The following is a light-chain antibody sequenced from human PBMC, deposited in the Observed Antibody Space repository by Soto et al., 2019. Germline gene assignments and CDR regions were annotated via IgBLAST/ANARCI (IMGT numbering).Light chain of an antibody. V-gene: IGKV1-39*01. CDR1: RTINTY. J-gene: IGKJ4*01. Sequence: DIQMTQSPSSLSASVGDTITITFRASRTINTYLNWFQQKPGEPPRLLIYGASTLHDGVPSRFSGSGSGADFTLTISGLQPEDFASYHCQQTYSDISFGGGTKVDNK. CDR3: QQTYSDIS. CDR2: GAS.